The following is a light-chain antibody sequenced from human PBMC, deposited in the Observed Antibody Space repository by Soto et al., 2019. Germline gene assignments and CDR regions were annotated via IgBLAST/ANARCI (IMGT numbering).Light chain of an antibody. CDR2: GAS. J-gene: IGKJ2*01. CDR3: HQYGSSPPYT. V-gene: IGKV3-20*01. CDR1: QSVSSSY. Sequence: EIVLTQSPGTLSLSPGERATLSCRASQSVSSSYLAWYQQKPGQAPRLLIYGASSRATGIPDRFSGSGSGTDFTLTIRRLEPEDFAVYYCHQYGSSPPYTFGQGTKLEIK.